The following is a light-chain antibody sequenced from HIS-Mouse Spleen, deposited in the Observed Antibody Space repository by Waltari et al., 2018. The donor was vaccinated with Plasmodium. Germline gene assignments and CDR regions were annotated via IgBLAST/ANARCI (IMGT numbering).Light chain of an antibody. CDR3: QAWDSSTAWV. CDR1: KLGDNY. J-gene: IGLJ2*01. CDR2: QDS. V-gene: IGLV3-1*01. Sequence: SYELTQPPSVSVSPGQTASITCSGDKLGDNYASWYQQKPGQSPVLVIYQDSKRPSGIPERFSGSNSGNTATLTISGTQAMDEADYYCQAWDSSTAWVFGGGTKLTVL.